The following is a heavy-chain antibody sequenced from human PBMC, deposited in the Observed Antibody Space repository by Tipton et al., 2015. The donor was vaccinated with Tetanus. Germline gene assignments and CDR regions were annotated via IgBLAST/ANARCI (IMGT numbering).Heavy chain of an antibody. CDR3: AVTVPFDY. CDR1: GGSISSSSYY. CDR2: IYYSGST. V-gene: IGHV4-39*07. J-gene: IGHJ4*02. D-gene: IGHD4-11*01. Sequence: TLSLTCTVSGGSISSSSYYWGWIRQPPGKGLEWIGSIYYSGSTYYNPSLKSRVTISVDTSKNQFSLKLSSVTAADTAVYYCAVTVPFDYWGQGTLVTVSS.